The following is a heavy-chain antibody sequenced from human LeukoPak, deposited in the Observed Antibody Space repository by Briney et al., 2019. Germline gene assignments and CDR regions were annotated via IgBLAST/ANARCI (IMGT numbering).Heavy chain of an antibody. CDR1: GGTFSSYA. CDR2: IIPILGIA. V-gene: IGHV1-69*04. J-gene: IGHJ6*02. D-gene: IGHD3-10*01. CDR3: ARDPTEYGSGSYFWYYYGMDV. Sequence: ASVTVSCKASGGTFSSYAISWVRQAPGQGLEWMGRIIPILGIANYAQKFQGRVTITADKSTSTAYMELSSLRSEDTAVYYCARDPTEYGSGSYFWYYYGMDVWGQGTTVTVSS.